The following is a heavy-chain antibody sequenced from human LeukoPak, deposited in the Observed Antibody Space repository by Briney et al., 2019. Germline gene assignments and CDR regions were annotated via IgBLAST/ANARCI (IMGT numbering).Heavy chain of an antibody. D-gene: IGHD4-17*01. J-gene: IGHJ4*02. CDR2: INPNSGGT. V-gene: IGHV1-2*02. CDR3: ARDLYGDYDFDY. Sequence: ASVKVSCKASGYAFTGYYMHWVRQAPGQGLEWMGWINPNSGGTNYAQKFQGRVTMTRDTSISTAYMELSRLRSDDTAVYYCARDLYGDYDFDYWRQGTLVTVSS. CDR1: GYAFTGYY.